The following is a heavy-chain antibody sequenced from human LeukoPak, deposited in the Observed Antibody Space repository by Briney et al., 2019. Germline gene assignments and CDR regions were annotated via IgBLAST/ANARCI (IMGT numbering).Heavy chain of an antibody. CDR2: MNPNSGNT. V-gene: IGHV1-8*01. D-gene: IGHD3-22*01. J-gene: IGHJ5*02. CDR3: ARGFPNYYDSSGYAGGNWFDP. CDR1: GYTFTSYD. Sequence: APVKVSCKASGYTFTSYDINWVRQATGQGLEWMGWMNPNSGNTGYAQKFQGRVTMTRNTSISTAYMELSSLRSEDTAVYYCARGFPNYYDSSGYAGGNWFDPWGQGTLVTVSS.